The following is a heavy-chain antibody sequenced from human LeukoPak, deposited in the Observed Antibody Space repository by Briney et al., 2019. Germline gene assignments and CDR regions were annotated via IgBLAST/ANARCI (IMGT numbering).Heavy chain of an antibody. Sequence: GASVKVSCKASGYTFTSYGISWVRQAPGQGLEWMGWISAYNGNTNYAQKLQGRVTMTTDTSTSTAYMELRSLRSDDTAVYYCARELYYYDSSGYGGYFQHWGQGTLVTVSS. V-gene: IGHV1-18*01. CDR1: GYTFTSYG. J-gene: IGHJ1*01. CDR3: ARELYYYDSSGYGGYFQH. D-gene: IGHD3-22*01. CDR2: ISAYNGNT.